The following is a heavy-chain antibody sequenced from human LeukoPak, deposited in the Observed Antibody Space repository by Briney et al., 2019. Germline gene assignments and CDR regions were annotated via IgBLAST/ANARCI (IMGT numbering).Heavy chain of an antibody. J-gene: IGHJ4*02. CDR2: IKSKTDDGTT. D-gene: IGHD6-13*01. V-gene: IGHV3-15*07. CDR1: GFTFSNAW. Sequence: GGSLRLSCAASGFTFSNAWMNWVRQAPGKGLEWVGRIKSKTDDGTTDYAAPVKGRFTISRDDSKNTLYLQMNSLKTEDTAVYYCTTANRSIAAAGTWWGRVDYWGQGTLITVSS. CDR3: TTANRSIAAAGTWWGRVDY.